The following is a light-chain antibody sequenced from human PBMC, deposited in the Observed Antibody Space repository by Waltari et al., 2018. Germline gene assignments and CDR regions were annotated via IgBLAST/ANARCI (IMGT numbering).Light chain of an antibody. CDR1: SGHSSYI. V-gene: IGLV4-60*03. CDR3: ETWDSNTHL. J-gene: IGLJ2*01. CDR2: LEGSGSY. Sequence: QPVLTQSSSASASLGSSVKRTCTLSSGHSSYIIAWHQQQPGKAPRYLMKLEGSGSYNKGSGVPDRFSGSSSGADRYLTISNLQSEDEAEYYCETWDSNTHLFGGGTKLTVL.